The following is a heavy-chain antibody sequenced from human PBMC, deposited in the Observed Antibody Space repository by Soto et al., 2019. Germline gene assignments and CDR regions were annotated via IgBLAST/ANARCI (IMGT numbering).Heavy chain of an antibody. D-gene: IGHD1-7*01. CDR3: ARDHGWFNWNYGLDY. CDR1: GFTFSGYA. Sequence: QVQLVESGGGVVQPGGSLRLSCVASGFTFSGYAVHWVRQAPGKGLEWLAVISYDGTNEYYADSVKGRFSISRDNSKNTLYLLMNTLRAEDTAVYYCARDHGWFNWNYGLDYWGQGTLVTVSS. V-gene: IGHV3-30-3*01. CDR2: ISYDGTNE. J-gene: IGHJ4*02.